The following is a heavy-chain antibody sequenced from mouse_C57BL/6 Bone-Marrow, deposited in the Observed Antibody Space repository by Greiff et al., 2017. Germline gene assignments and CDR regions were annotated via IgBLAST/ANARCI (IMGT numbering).Heavy chain of an antibody. CDR3: ARVNYGSSNLDY. J-gene: IGHJ2*01. CDR2: INYDGSST. V-gene: IGHV5-16*01. CDR1: GFTFSDYY. Sequence: EVHLVESEGGLVQPGSSMKLSCTASGFTFSDYYMAWVRQVPEKGLEWVANINYDGSSTYYLDSLKSRFIISRDNAKNIRYLQMSSLKSEDTATYYCARVNYGSSNLDYWGQGTTLTVSS. D-gene: IGHD1-1*01.